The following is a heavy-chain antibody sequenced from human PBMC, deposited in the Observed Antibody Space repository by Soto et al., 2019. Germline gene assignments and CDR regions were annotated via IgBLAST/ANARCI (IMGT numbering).Heavy chain of an antibody. J-gene: IGHJ3*02. CDR3: ARSYGDYLGAFDI. CDR1: GFTFSSYA. Sequence: EVQLLESGGGLVQPGGSLRLSCAASGFTFSSYAMSWVRQAPGKGLEWVSAIRGSGGSTYYADSVKGRFTISRDNSKNTLYLQMNSLRAEDTAVYYCARSYGDYLGAFDIWGQGTMVTVSS. V-gene: IGHV3-23*01. CDR2: IRGSGGST. D-gene: IGHD4-17*01.